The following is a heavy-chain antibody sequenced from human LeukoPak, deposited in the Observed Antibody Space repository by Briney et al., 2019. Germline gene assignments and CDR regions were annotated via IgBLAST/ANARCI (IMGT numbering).Heavy chain of an antibody. CDR3: ARGRTGTMVRGVIILRWFDP. Sequence: ASVKVSCKASGYTFTRYDINWGRQATGQGLEWMGWMNPNSGNTGYAQKFQGRVTMTRNTSISTAYMELSSLRSEDTAVYYCARGRTGTMVRGVIILRWFDPWGQGTLVTVSS. CDR1: GYTFTRYD. CDR2: MNPNSGNT. J-gene: IGHJ5*02. D-gene: IGHD3-10*01. V-gene: IGHV1-8*01.